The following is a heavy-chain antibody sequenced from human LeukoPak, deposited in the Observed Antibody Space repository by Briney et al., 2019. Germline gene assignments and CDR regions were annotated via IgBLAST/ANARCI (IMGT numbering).Heavy chain of an antibody. CDR2: IYYSGST. D-gene: IGHD4-23*01. V-gene: IGHV4-39*07. J-gene: IGHJ4*02. Sequence: SETLSLTCTVSGDSISSSSSYWGWIRQPPGEGLEWIGSIYYSGSTYYNTSLKSRVTISVDTSKNQFSLKLSSVTAADTAMYYCARVSRGNSVGGDYWGQGTLVTVSS. CDR1: GDSISSSSSY. CDR3: ARVSRGNSVGGDY.